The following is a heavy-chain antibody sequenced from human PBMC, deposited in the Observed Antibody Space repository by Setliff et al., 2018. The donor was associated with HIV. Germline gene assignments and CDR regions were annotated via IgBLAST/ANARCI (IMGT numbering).Heavy chain of an antibody. V-gene: IGHV1-46*01. CDR3: ARDLSVRYSSIWYRDYYMDV. CDR1: GYTFTSHY. CDR2: INPSDGST. D-gene: IGHD6-13*01. Sequence: ASVKVSCKASGYTFTSHYMHWVRQAPGQGLEWMGIINPSDGSTTYPQTLRDRVTMTRDTSTSTVYMELSSLRSEDTALYYCARDLSVRYSSIWYRDYYMDVWGKGTKVTVSS. J-gene: IGHJ6*03.